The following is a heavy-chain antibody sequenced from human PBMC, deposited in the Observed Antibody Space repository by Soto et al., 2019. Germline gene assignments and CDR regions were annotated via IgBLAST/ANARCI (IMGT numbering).Heavy chain of an antibody. Sequence: ASVKVSCKASGDTFTNYYIHWVRQAPGQGLEWMGTVNPSGGHTTYSQNFLGRVTMTRDTSTSTLYMELTSLTSDDTAVYYCARGGHVVVVTAAFDYCGQGTLVTVSS. J-gene: IGHJ4*02. D-gene: IGHD2-21*02. V-gene: IGHV1-46*01. CDR1: GDTFTNYY. CDR2: VNPSGGHT. CDR3: ARGGHVVVVTAAFDY.